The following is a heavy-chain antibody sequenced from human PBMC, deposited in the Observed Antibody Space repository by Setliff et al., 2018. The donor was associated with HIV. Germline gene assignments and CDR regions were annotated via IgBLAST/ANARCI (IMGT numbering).Heavy chain of an antibody. CDR1: GGSISSSNYY. J-gene: IGHJ6*03. Sequence: KPSETLSLTCTVSGGSISSSNYYWGWIRQPPGKGPEWIGSIYYSGSTYYNPSLKSRVTISVDTSKDQFSLKLSSVTAADTAVYYCARRGATVTLYYYYYYMDVWGKGTTVTVSS. CDR3: ARRGATVTLYYYYYYMDV. D-gene: IGHD4-17*01. V-gene: IGHV4-39*01. CDR2: IYYSGST.